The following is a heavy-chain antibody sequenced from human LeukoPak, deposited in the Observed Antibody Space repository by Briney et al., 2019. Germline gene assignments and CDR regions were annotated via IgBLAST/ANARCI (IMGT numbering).Heavy chain of an antibody. V-gene: IGHV3-7*01. CDR2: IKQDGSEK. Sequence: PGGSLRLSCAASGFTFSSYWMSWVRQAPGKGLEWVANIKQDGSEKYYVDSVKGRFTISRDNAKNSLYLQMNSLRAEDTAVYYCARVPEEIAAAGFYWFDYWGQGTLVTVSS. D-gene: IGHD6-13*01. CDR1: GFTFSSYW. J-gene: IGHJ4*02. CDR3: ARVPEEIAAAGFYWFDY.